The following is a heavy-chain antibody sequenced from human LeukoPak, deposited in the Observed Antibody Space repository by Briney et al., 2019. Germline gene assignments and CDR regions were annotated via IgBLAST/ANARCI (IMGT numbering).Heavy chain of an antibody. V-gene: IGHV4-34*01. J-gene: IGHJ4*02. CDR1: GGSFSGYY. CDR3: ARGQWFRAF. D-gene: IGHD3-10*01. Sequence: PSEALSLTCAVYGGSFSGYYWTWIRQPPGKGLEWIGEIHYSGSATYNPSLKSRVTISVDTSKNQFSLKMNSVTAADTAVYYCARGQWFRAFWSRGTPVTVSS. CDR2: IHYSGSA.